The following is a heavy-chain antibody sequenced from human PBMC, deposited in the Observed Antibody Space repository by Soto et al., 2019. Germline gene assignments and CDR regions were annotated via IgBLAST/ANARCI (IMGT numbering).Heavy chain of an antibody. CDR3: AHTKLHYYYYAMDV. Sequence: QITLKESGPALVKPTQTLTLTCTLSGFSLTTGGVAVGWIRQPPGKALELLALIYWDDAKRYSPSLKSRLTLTKDTSKNQVVLTMTNVDPVDTATYYCAHTKLHYYYYAMDVWGQGTTVTVSS. CDR2: IYWDDAK. J-gene: IGHJ6*02. V-gene: IGHV2-5*02. D-gene: IGHD1-26*01. CDR1: GFSLTTGGVA.